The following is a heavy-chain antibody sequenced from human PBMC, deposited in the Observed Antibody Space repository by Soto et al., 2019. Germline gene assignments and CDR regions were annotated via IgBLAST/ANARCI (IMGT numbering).Heavy chain of an antibody. J-gene: IGHJ2*01. Sequence: LSLTCSVSGDSLRPYYWSWIRQPPGKGPEWIGYVYFSGSTNYNPSLKSRVTMSVDTSKNQFSLKVTSVTAADTAVYYCARGGPPWDFYWNFDLWGRGTLVTVS. CDR2: VYFSGST. CDR1: GDSLRPYY. D-gene: IGHD1-26*01. V-gene: IGHV4-4*08. CDR3: ARGGPPWDFYWNFDL.